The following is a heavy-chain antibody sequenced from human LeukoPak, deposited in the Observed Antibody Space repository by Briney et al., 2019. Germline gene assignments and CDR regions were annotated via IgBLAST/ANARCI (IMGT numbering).Heavy chain of an antibody. CDR3: ARGIESYGDYGY. D-gene: IGHD4-17*01. J-gene: IGHJ4*02. CDR1: GVSISVSY. CDR2: MYNSGST. Sequence: SETLSLTCTVSGVSISVSYWSWIRQPPGKGLEWIAYMYNSGSTNYNPSLKSRVTISIDTSKNQFSLKLSSLTAADTAIYYCARGIESYGDYGYWGQGILVTVSS. V-gene: IGHV4-59*01.